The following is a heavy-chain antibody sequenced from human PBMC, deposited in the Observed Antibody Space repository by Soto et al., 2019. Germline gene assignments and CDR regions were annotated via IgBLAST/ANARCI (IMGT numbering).Heavy chain of an antibody. J-gene: IGHJ6*02. CDR1: GYTFTRYG. CDR3: AMVDVYVTPSPQDV. Sequence: EASVKVSCKASGYTFTRYGIGWARQAPGQGLEWMGWINTYNGNTNYAQNVQGRVTLTTDTSTSTAYMELRSLRSNDTAIYYCAMVDVYVTPSPQDVWGQGTTVTAP. V-gene: IGHV1-18*01. D-gene: IGHD3-16*01. CDR2: INTYNGNT.